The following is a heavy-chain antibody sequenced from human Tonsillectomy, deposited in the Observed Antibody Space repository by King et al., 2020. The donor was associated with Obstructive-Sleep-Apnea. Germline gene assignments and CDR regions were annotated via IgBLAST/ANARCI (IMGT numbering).Heavy chain of an antibody. V-gene: IGHV4-59*01. Sequence: QLQESGPGLVKPSETLSLTCTVSGGSISSYYWSWIRQPPGKGLEWIGYIYYSGSTNYNPSLKSRATISVDTSKNQFSLKLSSVTAADTAVYYCARVTRPGRYYGMDVWGQGTTVTVSS. CDR1: GGSISSYY. CDR2: IYYSGST. J-gene: IGHJ6*02. D-gene: IGHD6-6*01. CDR3: ARVTRPGRYYGMDV.